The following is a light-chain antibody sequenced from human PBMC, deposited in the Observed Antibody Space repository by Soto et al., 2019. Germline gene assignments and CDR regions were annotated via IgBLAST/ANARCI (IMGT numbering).Light chain of an antibody. CDR3: SSFTSSSTLV. J-gene: IGLJ2*01. CDR2: EVT. CDR1: SSDVGAYNY. Sequence: QSVLTQPASVSGSPGQSITISCTGTSSDVGAYNYVSWFQQQPGKAPKLIIYEVTNRPSGVSNRFSGSKSGKTASLTISGLQPEDEADYYCSSFTSSSTLVFGGGTQLTVL. V-gene: IGLV2-14*01.